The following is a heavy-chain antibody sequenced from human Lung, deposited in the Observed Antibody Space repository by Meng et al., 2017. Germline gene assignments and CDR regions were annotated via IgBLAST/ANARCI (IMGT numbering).Heavy chain of an antibody. D-gene: IGHD2-21*01. J-gene: IGHJ5*01. Sequence: VNLPHSGPGLVNPSQTLSLPCAISGDSVSSNRCAWYWLRQSPSRGLEWLGRTYYRSKWYSDYANSVRSRITINAETSKNQFSLQLNSLTPEDTAVYYCTGVGHKNWFDSWGQGTLVTVSS. CDR3: TGVGHKNWFDS. CDR2: TYYRSKWYS. CDR1: GDSVSSNRCA. V-gene: IGHV6-1*01.